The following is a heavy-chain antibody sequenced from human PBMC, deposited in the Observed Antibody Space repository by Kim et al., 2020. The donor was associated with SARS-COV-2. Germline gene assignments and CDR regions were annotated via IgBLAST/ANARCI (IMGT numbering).Heavy chain of an antibody. J-gene: IGHJ2*01. V-gene: IGHV3-13*04. CDR2: IGTAGDT. D-gene: IGHD3-10*01. CDR1: GFTFSSYD. Sequence: GGSLRLSCAASGFTFSSYDMHWVRQATGKGLEWVSAIGTAGDTYYPGSVKGRFTISRENAKNSLYLQMNSLRAGDTAVYYCARNYIEKRDWYFDLWGRGTLVTVSS. CDR3: ARNYIEKRDWYFDL.